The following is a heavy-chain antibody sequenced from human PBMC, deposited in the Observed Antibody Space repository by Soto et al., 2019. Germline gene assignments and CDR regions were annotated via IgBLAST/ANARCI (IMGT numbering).Heavy chain of an antibody. D-gene: IGHD5-12*01. J-gene: IGHJ6*02. CDR2: IIPIFGTA. CDR1: GGTFSSSA. Sequence: QVQLVQSGAEVKKPGSSVTVSCKASGGTFSSSAISWVLQAPGQGLEWMVGIIPIFGTANYAQKFKGRVTITADESPSTDYMELSSLRSEETAVYDCARGRLAVDRGSYGMDGGGQGTAVSVSS. V-gene: IGHV1-69*01. CDR3: ARGRLAVDRGSYGMDG.